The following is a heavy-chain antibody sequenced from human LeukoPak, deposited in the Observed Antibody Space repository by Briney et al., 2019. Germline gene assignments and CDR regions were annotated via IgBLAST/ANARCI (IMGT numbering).Heavy chain of an antibody. CDR2: ISSSSSYI. CDR3: ARAGRVVPAAKNAFDI. V-gene: IGHV3-21*01. J-gene: IGHJ3*02. D-gene: IGHD2-2*01. Sequence: GGSLRLSCAASGFTFSSYSMNWVRQAPGKGLEWVSSISSSSSYIYYADSVKGRFTISRDNAKNSLYLQMNSPRAEDTAVYYCARAGRVVPAAKNAFDIWGQGTMVTVSS. CDR1: GFTFSSYS.